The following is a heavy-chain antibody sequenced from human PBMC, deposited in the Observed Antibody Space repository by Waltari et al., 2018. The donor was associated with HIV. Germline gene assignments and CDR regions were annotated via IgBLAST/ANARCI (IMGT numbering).Heavy chain of an antibody. CDR2: FSGSGETA. CDR3: VRSGVGQLLVRSWVIDL. D-gene: IGHD6-19*01. V-gene: IGHV3-23*01. J-gene: IGHJ2*01. CDR1: GFTFSRYA. Sequence: EVRLLEYGGDWVQPGGSLRLSCVVSGFTFSRYAMAWVRQAPGRGLEWGAGFSGSGETANYADSVKGRLTISRDNSKNRMFLQLNSLGVDDTAVYYCVRSGVGQLLVRSWVIDLWGRGSQVTVS.